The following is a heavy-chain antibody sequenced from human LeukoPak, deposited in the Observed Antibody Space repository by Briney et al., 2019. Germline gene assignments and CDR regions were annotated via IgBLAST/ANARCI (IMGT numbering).Heavy chain of an antibody. J-gene: IGHJ6*02. CDR3: ATIIRLLEWLPQEFPDDYYGMDV. Sequence: GGSLRLSCAASGFTVSSNYMSWVRQAPGKGLEWVSVIYSGGSTYYADSVKGRFTISRDNSKNTLYLQMNSLRAEDTAVYYCATIIRLLEWLPQEFPDDYYGMDVWGQGTTVTVSS. V-gene: IGHV3-53*01. CDR1: GFTVSSNY. CDR2: IYSGGST. D-gene: IGHD3-3*01.